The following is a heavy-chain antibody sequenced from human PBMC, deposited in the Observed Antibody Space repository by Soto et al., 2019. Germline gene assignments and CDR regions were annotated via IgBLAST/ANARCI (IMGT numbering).Heavy chain of an antibody. CDR2: ISAYNGNT. CDR3: ARAGFLGEYAFDI. Sequence: ASVKVSCKVSGYTLTELSMHWVRQAPGQGLEWMGWISAYNGNTNYAQKLQGRVTMTTDTSTSTAYMELRSLRSDDTAVYYCARAGFLGEYAFDIWGQGTMVTV. V-gene: IGHV1-18*01. J-gene: IGHJ3*02. D-gene: IGHD3-16*01. CDR1: GYTLTELS.